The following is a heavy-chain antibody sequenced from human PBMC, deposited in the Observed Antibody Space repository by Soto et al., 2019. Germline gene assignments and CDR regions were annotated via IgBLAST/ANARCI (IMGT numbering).Heavy chain of an antibody. J-gene: IGHJ4*02. CDR3: TRHSELAQDIDY. CDR2: IYPGDSET. Sequence: PGESLKISCMTSGYSFTSFWIGWVRQMPGKGLEWMGNIYPGDSETRYSPSFQGHVTISADKSISTAYLQWSSLKASDTAMYYCTRHSELAQDIDYWGQGTLVTSPQ. CDR1: GYSFTSFW. D-gene: IGHD1-26*01. V-gene: IGHV5-51*01.